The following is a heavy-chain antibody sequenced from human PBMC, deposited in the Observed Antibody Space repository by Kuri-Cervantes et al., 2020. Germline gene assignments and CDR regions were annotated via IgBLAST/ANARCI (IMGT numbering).Heavy chain of an antibody. D-gene: IGHD6-19*01. CDR3: GRFSYHSSGRNYYFDQ. V-gene: IGHV4-59*01. J-gene: IGHJ4*02. CDR1: GGSISGYY. Sequence: AETLSLTCTVSGGSISGYYWNWIRQPPGEGLEYIGYIYYTGSTNYNPSLKSRVTISVDTSKNQFSLKLHPVTAADTAMYYCGRFSYHSSGRNYYFDQWGQGTLVTVSS. CDR2: IYYTGST.